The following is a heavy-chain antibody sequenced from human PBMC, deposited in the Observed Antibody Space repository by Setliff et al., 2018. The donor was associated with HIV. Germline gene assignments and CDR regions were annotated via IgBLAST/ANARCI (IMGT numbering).Heavy chain of an antibody. CDR3: ARVVAATHYYYYYMDV. CDR1: GGSISSGSYY. Sequence: SETLSLTCHVSGGSISSGSYYWSWIRQPAGKELEWIGHIYTSETTNYNPSLKSRVTISLDTSNNHFSLKLRSVTATDTAVYYCARVVAATHYYYYYMDVWGKGTTVTVSS. J-gene: IGHJ6*03. D-gene: IGHD2-15*01. CDR2: IYTSETT. V-gene: IGHV4-61*09.